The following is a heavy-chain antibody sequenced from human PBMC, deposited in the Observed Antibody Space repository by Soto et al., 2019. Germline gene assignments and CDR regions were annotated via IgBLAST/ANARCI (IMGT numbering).Heavy chain of an antibody. D-gene: IGHD3-16*01. CDR2: IKQDGREK. CDR3: AGDRVRNGAYNGWLDP. J-gene: IGHJ5*02. V-gene: IGHV3-7*03. CDR1: GFSFSSYW. Sequence: GGSLRLSCAASGFSFSSYWMTWVRQAPGKGLEWVANIKQDGREKYYVASVKGRFTISRDNGKNLLFLQMDSLTPDDTAVYYCAGDRVRNGAYNGWLDPWGQGTLVTVYS.